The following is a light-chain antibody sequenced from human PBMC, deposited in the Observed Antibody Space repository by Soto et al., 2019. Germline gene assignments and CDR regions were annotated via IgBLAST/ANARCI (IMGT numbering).Light chain of an antibody. V-gene: IGKV3-15*01. Sequence: ETALTQSPGTLSLSPGERATLSWLASQSVSSSYLAWYQQKPGQAPRLLIYDASTRATGIPARFSGGGSGTEFTLTISSLQSEDFAVYYCQQYDNWLTGTFGQGTKVDIK. CDR1: QSVSSSY. CDR3: QQYDNWLTGT. CDR2: DAS. J-gene: IGKJ1*01.